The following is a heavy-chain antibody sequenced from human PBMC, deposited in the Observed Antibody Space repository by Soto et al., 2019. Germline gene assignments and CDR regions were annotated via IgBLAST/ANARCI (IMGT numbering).Heavy chain of an antibody. Sequence: SETLSLTCAVSGGSISSSNWWSWVRQPPGKGLEWIGEIYHSGSTNYNPSLKSRVTISVDKSKNQFSLKLSSVTAADTAVYYCARVSGSYYGWFVPWGQGTLVTVSS. V-gene: IGHV4-4*02. D-gene: IGHD1-26*01. CDR2: IYHSGST. CDR3: ARVSGSYYGWFVP. CDR1: GGSISSSNW. J-gene: IGHJ5*02.